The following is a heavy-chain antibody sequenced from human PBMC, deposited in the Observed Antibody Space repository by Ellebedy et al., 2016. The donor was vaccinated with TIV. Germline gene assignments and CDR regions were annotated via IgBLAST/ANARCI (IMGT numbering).Heavy chain of an antibody. Sequence: PGGSLRLSCAASGFTFSSYGMNWVRQAPGKGLEWVSAFSGSDGNTYYADYVKGRFTISRDNSRNTLYLQMNSLRAEDTAVYYCAKRYSRSSGGRFFDYWGQGTLVTVSS. CDR3: AKRYSRSSGGRFFDY. D-gene: IGHD6-6*01. V-gene: IGHV3-23*01. CDR1: GFTFSSYG. J-gene: IGHJ4*02. CDR2: FSGSDGNT.